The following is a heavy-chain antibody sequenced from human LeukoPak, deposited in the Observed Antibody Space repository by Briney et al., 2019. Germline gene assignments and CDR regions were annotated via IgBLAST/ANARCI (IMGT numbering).Heavy chain of an antibody. J-gene: IGHJ5*02. V-gene: IGHV4-39*01. CDR3: ARVVIVRHYWFDP. CDR2: IYYSGST. CDR1: GGSISSSSYY. D-gene: IGHD2/OR15-2a*01. Sequence: SETLSLTCTVSGGSISSSSYYWGWIRQPPGKGLEWIGSIYYSGSTYYNPSLKSRVTISVDTSKNQFSLKLSSVTAADTAVYYCARVVIVRHYWFDPWGQGTLVTVSS.